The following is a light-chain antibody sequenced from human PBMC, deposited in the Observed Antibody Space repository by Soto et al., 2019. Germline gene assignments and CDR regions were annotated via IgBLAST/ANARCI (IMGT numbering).Light chain of an antibody. CDR1: SSDVGAYNY. V-gene: IGLV2-14*01. J-gene: IGLJ2*01. Sequence: QSALTQPASVSGSPGQSITISCTGTSSDVGAYNYISWYQQHPGKAPKLMIYEVSNRPSGVSTRFSGSKSGNTASLTISGLQAEDEGDYYCSTYINSITFVIFGGGTKVTDL. CDR3: STYINSITFVI. CDR2: EVS.